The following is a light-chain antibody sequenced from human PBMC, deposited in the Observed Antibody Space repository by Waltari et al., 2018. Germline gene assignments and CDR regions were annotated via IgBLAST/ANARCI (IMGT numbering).Light chain of an antibody. CDR3: QQYSNTPLT. CDR2: WAS. V-gene: IGKV4-1*01. Sequence: DIVMTQSPDSLAVSLGERATINCKSSQTLLYSSNNKNYLAWYQQKPGQPPKLLIYWASARESGVPDRFSGSGSGTDFTLTITSLQAEDVAVYYCQQYSNTPLTFGGGTRVEIK. J-gene: IGKJ4*01. CDR1: QTLLYSSNNKNY.